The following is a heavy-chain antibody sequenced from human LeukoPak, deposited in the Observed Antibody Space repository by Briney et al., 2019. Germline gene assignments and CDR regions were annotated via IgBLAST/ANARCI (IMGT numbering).Heavy chain of an antibody. Sequence: GGSLRLSCAASGFTFSSYAMSWVRQAPGKGLEWVSAISGSGGSTYYADSVEGRFTISRDNSKNTLYLQMNSLRAEDTAVYYCAKALAYYYYYMDVWGKGTTVTVSS. V-gene: IGHV3-23*01. CDR3: AKALAYYYYYMDV. J-gene: IGHJ6*03. CDR2: ISGSGGST. D-gene: IGHD6-13*01. CDR1: GFTFSSYA.